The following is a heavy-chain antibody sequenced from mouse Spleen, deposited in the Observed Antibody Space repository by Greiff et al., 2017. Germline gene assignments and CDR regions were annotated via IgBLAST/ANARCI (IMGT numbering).Heavy chain of an antibody. CDR3: ARSELGLWYFDV. CDR1: GFNIKNTY. CDR2: IDPANGNT. D-gene: IGHD4-1*01. V-gene: IGHV14-3*01. Sequence: EVKLEESVAELVRPGASVKLSCTASGFNIKNTYMHWVKQRPEQGLEWIGRIDPANGNTKYAPKFQGKATITADTSSNTAYLQLSSLTSEDTAIYYCARSELGLWYFDVWGAGTTVTVSS. J-gene: IGHJ1*01.